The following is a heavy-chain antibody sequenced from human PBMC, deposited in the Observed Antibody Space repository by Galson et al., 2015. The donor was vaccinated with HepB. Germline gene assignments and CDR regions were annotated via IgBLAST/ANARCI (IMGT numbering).Heavy chain of an antibody. D-gene: IGHD3/OR15-3a*01. CDR1: GFTTTNSA. CDR2: IVVGSAKT. J-gene: IGHJ6*02. CDR3: AAGVSFYDFWSGYSEPYYFYGMDD. V-gene: IGHV1-58*01. Sequence: SVKVSCKASGFTTTNSAVQWVRQARGQRLEWIGWIVVGSAKTNFAQTFQERVTMTWDMSANTAYMELRSLTSEDTAVYYCAAGVSFYDFWSGYSEPYYFYGMDDWGRGTTVTVSS.